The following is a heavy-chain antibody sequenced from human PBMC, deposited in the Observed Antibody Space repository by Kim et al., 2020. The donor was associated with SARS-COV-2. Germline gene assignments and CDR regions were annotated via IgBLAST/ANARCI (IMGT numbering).Heavy chain of an antibody. CDR3: ARGLVPAAIFINMDNWFDP. CDR2: IYYSGST. J-gene: IGHJ5*02. CDR1: GGSISSSSYY. D-gene: IGHD2-2*01. Sequence: SETLSLTCTVSGGSISSSSYYWGWIRQPPGKGLEWIGSIYYSGSTYYNPSLKSRVTISVDTSKNQFSLKLSSVTAADTAVYYCARGLVPAAIFINMDNWFDPWGQGTLVTVSS. V-gene: IGHV4-39*01.